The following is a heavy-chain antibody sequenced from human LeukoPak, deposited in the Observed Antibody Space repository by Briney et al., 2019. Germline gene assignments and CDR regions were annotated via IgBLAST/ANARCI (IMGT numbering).Heavy chain of an antibody. CDR1: GGSFSGYY. J-gene: IGHJ4*02. V-gene: IGHV4-59*08. Sequence: SETLSLTCAVYGGSFSGYYWSWIRQPPGRGLEWIGYVYYTGSTDYNPSLKSRVTISLDTSKNQFSLKLRSVTAADTAVYYCATHTGTYHSFDSWGQGTLVTVSS. D-gene: IGHD1-26*01. CDR3: ATHTGTYHSFDS. CDR2: VYYTGST.